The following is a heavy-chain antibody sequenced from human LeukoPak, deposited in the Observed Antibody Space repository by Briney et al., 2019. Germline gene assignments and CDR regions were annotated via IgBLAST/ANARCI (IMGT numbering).Heavy chain of an antibody. CDR1: GFTFNNYA. CDR2: ISGGGGGT. CDR3: AKDRGYTGYDASDY. Sequence: PGGSLRLSCAASGFTFNNYAMSWVRQAPGKGLEWVSVISGGGGGTYYADSVKGRFTISSDNSKTTLYLQMSSLRAEDTAVYYCAKDRGYTGYDASDYWGQGTLVTVSS. D-gene: IGHD5-12*01. J-gene: IGHJ4*02. V-gene: IGHV3-23*01.